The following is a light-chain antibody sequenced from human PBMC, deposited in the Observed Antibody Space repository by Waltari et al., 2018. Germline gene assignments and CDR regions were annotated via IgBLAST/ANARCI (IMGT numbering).Light chain of an antibody. CDR1: SSNIGEGSS. J-gene: IGLJ3*02. CDR2: NDI. Sequence: SVPTQPPSVSGAPGQTVTISCTGTSSNIGEGSSVHRCQHLQGAAPKVLIYNDICRPSGVTDRFSGSTSGTSASLTVTGLQAEDEADDSCRSCDCHLHWVCDGGTMLTVL. CDR3: RSCDCHLHWV. V-gene: IGLV1-40*01.